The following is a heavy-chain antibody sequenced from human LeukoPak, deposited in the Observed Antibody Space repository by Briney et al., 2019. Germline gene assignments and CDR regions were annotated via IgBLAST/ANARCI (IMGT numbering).Heavy chain of an antibody. CDR2: IKQDGSEK. CDR3: ARIEGTAIDY. J-gene: IGHJ4*02. Sequence: GGSLRLSCAASGFTFSSHGINWVRQAPGKGLEWVANIKQDGSEKYYVDSVKGRFTISRDNAKNSLYLQMNSLRAEDTAVYYCARIEGTAIDYWGQGTLVTVSS. D-gene: IGHD2-21*02. V-gene: IGHV3-7*01. CDR1: GFTFSSHG.